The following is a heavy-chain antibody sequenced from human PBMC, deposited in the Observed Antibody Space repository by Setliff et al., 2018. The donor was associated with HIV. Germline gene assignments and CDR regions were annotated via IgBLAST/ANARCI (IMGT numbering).Heavy chain of an antibody. CDR3: ARRRIVGVTRGFYYYGLDV. CDR2: IFNSGST. V-gene: IGHV4-31*03. Sequence: PSETLSLTCTVSGGSISSGGYYWNWIRQYPGKGLEWVGYIFNSGSTYYSPSLKSRVTISVDRSKNQFSLKLTSVTAADTAVYYCARRRIVGVTRGFYYYGLDVWGQGTTVTVSS. J-gene: IGHJ6*02. D-gene: IGHD1-26*01. CDR1: GGSISSGGYY.